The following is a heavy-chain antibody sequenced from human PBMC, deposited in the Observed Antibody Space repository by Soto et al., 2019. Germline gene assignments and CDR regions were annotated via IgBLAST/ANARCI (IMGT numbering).Heavy chain of an antibody. V-gene: IGHV1-46*01. CDR2: INPSGGST. CDR3: ARGRTNHYSQDAFDI. CDR1: GYTFTSYY. J-gene: IGHJ3*02. Sequence: GASVKVSCKASGYTFTSYYMHWVRQAPGQGLEWMGIINPSGGSTSYAQKFQGRVTMTRDTSTSTVYMELSSLRSEDTVVYYCARGRTNHYSQDAFDIWGQGTMVTVS. D-gene: IGHD2-15*01.